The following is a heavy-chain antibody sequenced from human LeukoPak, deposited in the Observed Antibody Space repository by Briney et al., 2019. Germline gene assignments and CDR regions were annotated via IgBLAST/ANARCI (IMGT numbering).Heavy chain of an antibody. Sequence: PGGSLRLSCTASGFTFSRHGMHWIRQAPGKGLEWVAATWYDGSFNYYADSVEGRFTISRDNSKNTLYLQMNSLGAEDTAVYYCVKDSAGATTYFDHWGQGTLVTVSS. V-gene: IGHV3-33*06. CDR3: VKDSAGATTYFDH. CDR1: GFTFSRHG. CDR2: TWYDGSFN. D-gene: IGHD1-26*01. J-gene: IGHJ4*02.